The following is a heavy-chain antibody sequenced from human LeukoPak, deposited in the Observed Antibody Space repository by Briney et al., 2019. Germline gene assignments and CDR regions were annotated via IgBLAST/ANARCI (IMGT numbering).Heavy chain of an antibody. J-gene: IGHJ4*02. CDR1: NGSISSYY. CDR3: AANSADYNTLGSSYKV. Sequence: PSETLSLTCTVSNGSISSYYWSWIRQPPGKGLEWIGYIYYSGSTNYNPSLKSRVTISVDTSKNQFSLKLNSVTAADTAVFYCAANSADYNTLGSSYKVWGQGTLVTVSS. D-gene: IGHD3-10*01. V-gene: IGHV4-59*08. CDR2: IYYSGST.